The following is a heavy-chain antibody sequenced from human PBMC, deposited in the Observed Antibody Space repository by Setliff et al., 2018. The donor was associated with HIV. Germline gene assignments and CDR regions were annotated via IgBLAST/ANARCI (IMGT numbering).Heavy chain of an antibody. CDR1: GFSFSSDW. D-gene: IGHD2-15*01. CDR3: ARDATRGGDMDV. CDR2: IKEDGSVK. J-gene: IGHJ6*03. Sequence: GGSLRLSCAASGFSFSSDWMSWVRQAPGKGLEWVANIKEDGSVKYYVDSVRGRFTISRDNAKNSLYLQMNSLRAEATSVYYCARDATRGGDMDVWAKGTTVTVSS. V-gene: IGHV3-7*01.